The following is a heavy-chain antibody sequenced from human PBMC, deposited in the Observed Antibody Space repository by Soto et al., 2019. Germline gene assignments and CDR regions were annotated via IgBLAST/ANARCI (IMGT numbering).Heavy chain of an antibody. D-gene: IGHD1-1*01. V-gene: IGHV3-23*01. J-gene: IGHJ4*02. CDR2: ISASGGST. CDR3: AREIERNFDY. Sequence: GGSLRLSCAASGFTFSSYAMSWVRQAPGKGLEWVSAISASGGSTYYADSVKGRFTISRDNSKNTLYLQMNSLRAEDTALYYCAREIERNFDYWGQGTLVTVSS. CDR1: GFTFSSYA.